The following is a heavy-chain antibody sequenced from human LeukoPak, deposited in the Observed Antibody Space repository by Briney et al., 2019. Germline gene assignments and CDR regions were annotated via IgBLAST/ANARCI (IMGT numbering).Heavy chain of an antibody. V-gene: IGHV3-7*01. D-gene: IGHD4-17*01. CDR2: IKQGGSEK. Sequence: GGSLRLSCVASGFTFSSYGMSWVRQAPGKGLEWVANIKQGGSEKYYVYSVRGRFTISRANAKNSVYLQMNSLRAEDTAVYYCAKVTTVTTNDHYFDYWGKGTLVTVSS. CDR1: GFTFSSYG. J-gene: IGHJ4*02. CDR3: AKVTTVTTNDHYFDY.